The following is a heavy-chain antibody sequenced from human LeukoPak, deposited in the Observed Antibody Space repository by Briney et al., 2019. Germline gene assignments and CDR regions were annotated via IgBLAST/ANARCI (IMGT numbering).Heavy chain of an antibody. V-gene: IGHV1-2*02. CDR1: GYTFTGYY. D-gene: IGHD3-22*01. CDR3: ARDGDYYDSSGYYFDY. Sequence: ASVKVSCKASGYTFTGYYMHWVRQAPGQGLEWMGWINPSSGGTNYAQKFQGRVTMTRDTSISTAYMELSRLRSDDTAVYYCARDGDYYDSSGYYFDYWGQGTLVTVSS. J-gene: IGHJ4*02. CDR2: INPSSGGT.